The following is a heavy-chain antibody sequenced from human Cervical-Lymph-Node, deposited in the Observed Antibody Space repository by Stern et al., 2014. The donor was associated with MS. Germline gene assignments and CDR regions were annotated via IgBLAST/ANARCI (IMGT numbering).Heavy chain of an antibody. J-gene: IGHJ4*02. D-gene: IGHD2-8*01. Sequence: QVQLVQSGAEVKKPGSSVRVSCKASGGTFSRYPITWVRQAPGQGLEWMGGSISIFATTNYAQKFQDRVTITADESTGTAYMELSSLTSEDTAVYYCAMKGGGHCTTINCYIFDYWGQGTLVTVSS. CDR1: GGTFSRYP. V-gene: IGHV1-69*01. CDR2: SISIFATT. CDR3: AMKGGGHCTTINCYIFDY.